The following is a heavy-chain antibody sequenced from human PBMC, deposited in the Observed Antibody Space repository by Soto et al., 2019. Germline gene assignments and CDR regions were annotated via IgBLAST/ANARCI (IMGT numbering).Heavy chain of an antibody. CDR3: AKDPWHCSSASCSLF. J-gene: IGHJ4*02. CDR1: GFTFSSYA. Sequence: GGSLRLSCAASGFTFSSYAMSWVRQAPGKGLEWVSGVSGSGDNTYYADSVKGRFTISRDNSKNTLYVQMNSLRAEDTAVYYCAKDPWHCSSASCSLFWGQGTLVTVSS. CDR2: VSGSGDNT. D-gene: IGHD2-2*01. V-gene: IGHV3-23*01.